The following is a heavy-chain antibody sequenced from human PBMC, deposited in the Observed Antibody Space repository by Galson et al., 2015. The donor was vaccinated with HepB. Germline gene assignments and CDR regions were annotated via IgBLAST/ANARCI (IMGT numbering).Heavy chain of an antibody. D-gene: IGHD4-23*01. CDR3: AREGTYGGKADFDY. CDR2: IWYDGSNK. J-gene: IGHJ4*02. V-gene: IGHV3-33*01. Sequence: SLRLSCAASGFTFSSYGMHWVRQAPSKGLEWVAVIWYDGSNKYYADSVKGRFTISRDNSKNTLYLQMNSLRAEDTAVYYCAREGTYGGKADFDYWGQGTLVTVSS. CDR1: GFTFSSYG.